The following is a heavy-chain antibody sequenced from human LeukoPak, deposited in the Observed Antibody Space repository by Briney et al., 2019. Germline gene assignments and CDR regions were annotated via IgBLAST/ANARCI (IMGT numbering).Heavy chain of an antibody. CDR2: IYTSGST. CDR3: AGGSYPDWFDP. CDR1: GGSISSGSHY. J-gene: IGHJ5*02. Sequence: SQTLSLTCTVSGGSISSGSHYWSWIRQPAGKGLEWIGRIYTSGSTNYNPSLKSRVTISVDTSKNQFSLKLSSVTAADTAVYYCAGGSYPDWFDPWGQGTLITVSS. V-gene: IGHV4-61*02. D-gene: IGHD1-26*01.